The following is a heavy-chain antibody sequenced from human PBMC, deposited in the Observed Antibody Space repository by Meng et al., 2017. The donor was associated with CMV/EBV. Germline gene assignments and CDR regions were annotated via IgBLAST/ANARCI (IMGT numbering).Heavy chain of an antibody. D-gene: IGHD3-3*01. J-gene: IGHJ6*02. Sequence: GESLKISCAASGFTFSDYYMSWIRQAPGKGLEWVSYISSSGSTIYYADSVKGRFTISRDNAKNSLYLQMNSLRAEDTAVYYCAKDQEELSYYDFWSATYYGMDVWGQGTTVTVSS. CDR1: GFTFSDYY. CDR2: ISSSGSTI. CDR3: AKDQEELSYYDFWSATYYGMDV. V-gene: IGHV3-11*01.